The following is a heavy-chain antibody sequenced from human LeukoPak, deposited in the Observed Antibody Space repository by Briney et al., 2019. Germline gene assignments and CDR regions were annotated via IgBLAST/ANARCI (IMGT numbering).Heavy chain of an antibody. D-gene: IGHD5-12*01. CDR2: IIPILGIA. CDR3: ARDRGYSGYLDI. Sequence: ASVKVSCKASGYTFSGYHMHWVRQAPGQGLEWMGRIIPILGIANYAQKFQGRVTITADKSTSTAYMELSSLRSEDTAVYYCARDRGYSGYLDIWGQGTMVTVSS. J-gene: IGHJ3*02. V-gene: IGHV1-69*04. CDR1: GYTFSGYH.